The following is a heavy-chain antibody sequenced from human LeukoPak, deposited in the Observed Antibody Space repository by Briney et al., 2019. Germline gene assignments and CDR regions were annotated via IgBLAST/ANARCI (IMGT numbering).Heavy chain of an antibody. CDR1: GYTLTELS. CDR3: ATDPGSYPLSYGMDV. V-gene: IGHV1-24*01. D-gene: IGHD1-26*01. J-gene: IGHJ6*02. CDR2: FDPEDGET. Sequence: GASVKVSCKVSGYTLTELSMRWVRQAPGKGLEWMGGFDPEDGETIYAQKFQGRVTMTEDTSTDTAYMELSSLRSEDTAVYYCATDPGSYPLSYGMDVWGQGTTVTVSS.